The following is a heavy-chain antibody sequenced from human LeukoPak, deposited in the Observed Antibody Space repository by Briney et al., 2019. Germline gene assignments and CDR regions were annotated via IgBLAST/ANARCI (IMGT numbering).Heavy chain of an antibody. CDR1: GGSFSGYY. CDR3: ARGEHYTTLDY. Sequence: SETLSLTCAVYGGSFSGYYWSWIRQPPGKGLEWIGEINHSGSTNYNPSLKSRVTISVDTSKNQFSLKLSSVTAADTAVYYCARGEHYTTLDYWGQGTLVTVSS. D-gene: IGHD4-11*01. V-gene: IGHV4-34*01. J-gene: IGHJ4*02. CDR2: INHSGST.